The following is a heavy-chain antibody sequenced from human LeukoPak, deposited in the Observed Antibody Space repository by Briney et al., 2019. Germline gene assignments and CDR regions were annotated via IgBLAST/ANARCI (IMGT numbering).Heavy chain of an antibody. CDR2: IIPILGIA. J-gene: IGHJ5*02. Sequence: SVKVSCKASGGTFSSYAISWVRQAPGQGLEWMGRIIPILGIANYAQKFQGRVTITADKSTSTAYMELSSLRSEDTAVYYCARRDAYDIWKWFDPWGQGTLVTVSS. D-gene: IGHD3-3*01. V-gene: IGHV1-69*04. CDR1: GGTFSSYA. CDR3: ARRDAYDIWKWFDP.